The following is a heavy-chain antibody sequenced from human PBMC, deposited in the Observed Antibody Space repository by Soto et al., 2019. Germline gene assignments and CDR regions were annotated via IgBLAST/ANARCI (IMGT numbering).Heavy chain of an antibody. J-gene: IGHJ4*02. CDR3: ARVATHSGTYFYFDY. CDR1: GFTFSPYW. Sequence: GGSLRLSCAASGFTFSPYWMSWVRQAPGKGLEWVANIKPDGSEKYYVDSVKGRFTISRDNAKNSLYVQMNSLRAEDTAVYYCARVATHSGTYFYFDYWGQGTLVTVSS. D-gene: IGHD1-26*01. V-gene: IGHV3-7*05. CDR2: IKPDGSEK.